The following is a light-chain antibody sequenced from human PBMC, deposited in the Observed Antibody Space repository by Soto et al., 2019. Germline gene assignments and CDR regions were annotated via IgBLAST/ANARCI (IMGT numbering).Light chain of an antibody. V-gene: IGLV2-8*01. J-gene: IGLJ1*01. CDR2: EVV. Sequence: QSVLTQPPSASGSPGQSVTISCTVTKSDIGVYDFVSWYQHHPGKAPRLIIYEVVQRPSGVPDRFSGSKSGNTASLTVSGLQAADEADYFCKSYAGSNTYVFGSGTNVTVL. CDR1: KSDIGVYDF. CDR3: KSYAGSNTYV.